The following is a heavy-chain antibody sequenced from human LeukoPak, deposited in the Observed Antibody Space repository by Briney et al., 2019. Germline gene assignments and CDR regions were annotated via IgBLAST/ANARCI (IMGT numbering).Heavy chain of an antibody. CDR1: GFTFSSYA. CDR2: ISYDGSNK. Sequence: GGSLRLSCAASGFTFSSYAMHWVRQAPGKGLEWVAVISYDGSNKYYADSVKGRFTISRDNSKNTLYLQMNSLRAEDTAVYYCARASLGLPPYYYYYMDVWGKGTTVTVSS. J-gene: IGHJ6*03. D-gene: IGHD7-27*01. V-gene: IGHV3-30*04. CDR3: ARASLGLPPYYYYYMDV.